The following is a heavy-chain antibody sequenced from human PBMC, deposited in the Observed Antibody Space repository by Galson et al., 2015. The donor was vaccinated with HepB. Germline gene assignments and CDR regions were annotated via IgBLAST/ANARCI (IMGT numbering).Heavy chain of an antibody. Sequence: SVKVSCKASGYTHTNYGVTWVRQAPGQGLEWLGWISIHNINAKNAQRFQGRVTMTTDTSTTTAYMELRSLTSDDTAMYYCASGKYYEAFDILGLGTMVTVSS. V-gene: IGHV1-18*04. CDR1: GYTHTNYG. CDR3: ASGKYYEAFDI. J-gene: IGHJ3*02. CDR2: ISIHNINA. D-gene: IGHD3-10*01.